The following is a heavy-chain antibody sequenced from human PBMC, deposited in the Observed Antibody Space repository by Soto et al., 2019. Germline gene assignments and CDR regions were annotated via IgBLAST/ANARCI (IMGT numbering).Heavy chain of an antibody. D-gene: IGHD3-9*01. CDR1: GFTFDDYA. Sequence: EVQLVESGGGLVQPGRSLRLSCAASGFTFDDYAMHWVRQAPGKGLEWVSGISWNSGSIGYADSVKGRFTISRDNAKNSLHLQMNSLRAEDTALYYCAKDYGYDILTPSYGMDVWGQGTTVTVSS. V-gene: IGHV3-9*01. CDR3: AKDYGYDILTPSYGMDV. CDR2: ISWNSGSI. J-gene: IGHJ6*02.